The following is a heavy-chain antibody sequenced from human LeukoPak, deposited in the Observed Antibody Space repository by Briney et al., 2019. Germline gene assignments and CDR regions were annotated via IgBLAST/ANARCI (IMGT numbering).Heavy chain of an antibody. V-gene: IGHV3-53*01. Sequence: GGSLRLSCAASGFTVSSNYMGWVRQAPGKGLEWVSVIYSGGSTYYADSVKGRFTISRDNSKNTLYLQMNSLRAEDTAIYYCTKDPHAVVTPRLYWGQGILVTVSS. CDR2: IYSGGST. D-gene: IGHD2-21*02. CDR1: GFTVSSNY. J-gene: IGHJ4*02. CDR3: TKDPHAVVTPRLY.